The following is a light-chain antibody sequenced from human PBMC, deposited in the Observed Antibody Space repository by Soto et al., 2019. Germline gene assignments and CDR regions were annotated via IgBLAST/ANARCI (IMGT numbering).Light chain of an antibody. V-gene: IGKV3-20*01. CDR2: GAS. CDR1: QSGSSSTY. CDR3: HQYGSSPSYT. Sequence: EIVLTQSPGTLSLSPGERATLSCRASQSGSSSTYLAWYQQKPGQAPRLLIYGASSRATGIPDRFSGSGSATDLTLTISRLEPEDFAVYYCHQYGSSPSYTFGQCTKLKIK. J-gene: IGKJ2*01.